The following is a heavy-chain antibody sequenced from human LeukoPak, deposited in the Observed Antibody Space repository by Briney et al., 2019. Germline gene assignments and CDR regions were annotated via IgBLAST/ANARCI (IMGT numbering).Heavy chain of an antibody. Sequence: GGSLRLSCAASGFTFSSYGMHWVRQAPGKGLEWVAVISYDGSNKYYADSVKGRFTISRDNSKNTLYLQMNSLRAEDTAVYYCAKEKGSSGYYSTYQVYWGQGTLVTVSS. J-gene: IGHJ4*02. CDR3: AKEKGSSGYYSTYQVY. V-gene: IGHV3-30*18. D-gene: IGHD3-22*01. CDR2: ISYDGSNK. CDR1: GFTFSSYG.